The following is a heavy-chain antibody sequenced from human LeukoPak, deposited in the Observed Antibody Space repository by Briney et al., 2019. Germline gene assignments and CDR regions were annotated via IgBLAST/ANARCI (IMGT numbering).Heavy chain of an antibody. V-gene: IGHV4-59*08. CDR3: ARSIAVAGNWFDP. J-gene: IGHJ5*02. Sequence: SETLSLTCTVSGGSINSYYWSWVRQPPGKGLGWIGYIYFSGSTNYNPSLKSRVTISIDTSKKQFSLKLSSVTAADTAVYYCARSIAVAGNWFDPWGRGTLVTVSS. CDR2: IYFSGST. D-gene: IGHD6-19*01. CDR1: GGSINSYY.